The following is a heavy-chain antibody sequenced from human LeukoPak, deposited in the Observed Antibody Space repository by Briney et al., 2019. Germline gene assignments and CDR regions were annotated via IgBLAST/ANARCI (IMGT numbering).Heavy chain of an antibody. V-gene: IGHV4-59*11. CDR1: GGSISSHF. J-gene: IGHJ4*02. Sequence: SETLSLTCTVSGGSISSHFWSWVRQPPGKGLEWIGSIYYTGSTNYNPSLKGRITMSVDTSKNQFSLKLNSVTAADTAVYYCARSYNSGSYYPYYFDYWGQGAPVTVSS. D-gene: IGHD3-10*01. CDR2: IYYTGST. CDR3: ARSYNSGSYYPYYFDY.